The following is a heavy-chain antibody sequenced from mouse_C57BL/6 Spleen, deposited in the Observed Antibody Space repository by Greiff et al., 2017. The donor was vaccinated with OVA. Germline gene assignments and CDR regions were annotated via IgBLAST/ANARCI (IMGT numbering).Heavy chain of an antibody. Sequence: QVQLQQSGPGLVQPSQSLSITCTVSGFSLTSYGVHWVRQSPGKGLEWLGVIWSGGSTDYNAAFISRLSISKDNSKSQVFFKMNRLQADDTAIYYCARRGTGSSYYFDYWGQGTTLTVSS. J-gene: IGHJ2*01. V-gene: IGHV2-2*01. CDR2: IWSGGST. CDR3: ARRGTGSSYYFDY. CDR1: GFSLTSYG. D-gene: IGHD1-1*01.